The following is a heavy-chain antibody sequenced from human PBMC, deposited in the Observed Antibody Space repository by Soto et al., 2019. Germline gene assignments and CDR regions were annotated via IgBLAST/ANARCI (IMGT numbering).Heavy chain of an antibody. CDR2: IIPIFGTA. J-gene: IGHJ5*02. Sequence: SVKVSCKASGGTFSSYASSWVRQAPGQGLEWMGGIIPIFGTANYAQKFQGRVTITADESTSTAYMELSSLRSEDTAVYYCARDLAPSKSWFDPWGQGTLVTVSS. CDR3: ARDLAPSKSWFDP. D-gene: IGHD3-3*01. CDR1: GGTFSSYA. V-gene: IGHV1-69*13.